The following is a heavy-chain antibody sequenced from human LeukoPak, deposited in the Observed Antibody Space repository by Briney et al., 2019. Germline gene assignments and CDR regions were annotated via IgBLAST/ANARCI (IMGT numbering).Heavy chain of an antibody. CDR3: ARHISAAGTPHTLDY. D-gene: IGHD6-13*01. V-gene: IGHV3-30*02. J-gene: IGHJ4*02. CDR1: GFTFSTYG. CDR2: IRYVGINK. Sequence: PGGSLRLSCAASGFTFSTYGMHWVRQAPGKGLEWVSFIRYVGINKYYADSVKGRFTISRDNSKNTLYLQMNSLRPEDTALYYCARHISAAGTPHTLDYWGQGTLVTVSS.